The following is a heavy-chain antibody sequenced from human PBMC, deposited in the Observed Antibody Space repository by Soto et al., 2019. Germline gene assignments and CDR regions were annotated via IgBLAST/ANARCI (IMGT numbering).Heavy chain of an antibody. D-gene: IGHD2-15*01. CDR3: VRGYCTWFDP. J-gene: IGHJ5*02. Sequence: ASVKVSCKASGYKFTTYFIHWVRQAPGQGLEWMGMIHPSGDTGYAQKFRGRVTMTIDTSTTTAYMELRNLTSEDTAVYFSVRGYCTWFDPWGQGTLVTVSS. V-gene: IGHV1-46*01. CDR2: IHPSGDT. CDR1: GYKFTTYF.